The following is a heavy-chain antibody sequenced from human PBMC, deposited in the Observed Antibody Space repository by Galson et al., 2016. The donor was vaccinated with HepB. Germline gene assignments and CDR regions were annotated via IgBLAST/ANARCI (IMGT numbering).Heavy chain of an antibody. D-gene: IGHD2-15*01. J-gene: IGHJ2*01. V-gene: IGHV4-61*01. Sequence: ETLSLTCSVSGGSVKSGNSYWSWIRQPPGKGLEWIGHFYYTGSTKCNPSLKGRVTISVDTSKNQLSLKVTSVTAADTAVYYCARVYCYGGTCYGYDSDRWSFDLWGRGTLVPVSS. CDR2: FYYTGST. CDR3: ARVYCYGGTCYGYDSDRWSFDL. CDR1: GGSVKSGNSY.